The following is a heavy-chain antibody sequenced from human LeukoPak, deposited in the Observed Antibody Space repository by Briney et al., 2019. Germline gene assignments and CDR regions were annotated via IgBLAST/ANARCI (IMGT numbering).Heavy chain of an antibody. CDR1: GGTFSSYA. J-gene: IGHJ4*02. CDR2: FILIFGTP. CDR3: ARDFNWGSEYGTSDY. Sequence: ASVKVSCKASGGTFSSYAISWVRQAPGQGLEWMGGFILIFGTPNSPQKFQAIVTIPTDESTSTAYMELSSLRSEDTAVYYCARDFNWGSEYGTSDYWGQGTLVTVSS. V-gene: IGHV1-69*05. D-gene: IGHD7-27*01.